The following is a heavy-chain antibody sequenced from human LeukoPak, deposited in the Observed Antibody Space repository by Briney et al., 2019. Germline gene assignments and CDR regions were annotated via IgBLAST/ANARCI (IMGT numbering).Heavy chain of an antibody. CDR3: ARGREYYYGSGSYSY. V-gene: IGHV4-39*06. CDR2: IYYSGST. CDR1: GGSISSSSYY. Sequence: SETLSLTCTVSGGSISSSSYYWGWIRQPPGKGLEWIGSIYYSGSTYYNPSLKSRVTISVDTSKNQFPLKLSSVTAAHTAVYYCARGREYYYGSGSYSYWGQGTLVTVSS. D-gene: IGHD3-10*01. J-gene: IGHJ4*02.